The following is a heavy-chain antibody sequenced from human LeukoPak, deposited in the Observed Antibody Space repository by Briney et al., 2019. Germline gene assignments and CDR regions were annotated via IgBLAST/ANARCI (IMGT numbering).Heavy chain of an antibody. CDR2: IYYSGNT. J-gene: IGHJ2*01. CDR1: GGSISSYY. D-gene: IGHD1-14*01. CDR3: ARRGSGASLEYYFDL. V-gene: IGHV4-59*08. Sequence: SETLSLTCTVSGGSISSYYWSWIRQPPGEGLEYIGYIYYSGNTNSNPSLNSRVTISVDTSKNQFSLKLSSVTAADTAVYYCARRGSGASLEYYFDLWGRGTLVTVSS.